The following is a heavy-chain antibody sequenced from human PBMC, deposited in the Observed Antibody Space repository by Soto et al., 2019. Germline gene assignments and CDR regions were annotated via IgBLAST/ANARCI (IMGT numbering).Heavy chain of an antibody. CDR1: GGSISSGAYS. J-gene: IGHJ4*02. CDR2: MFHSGST. CDR3: ARGAFGVVSHFDY. Sequence: QLQLQESGSGLVKPSQTLSLTCAVSGGSISSGAYSWSWLRQPPGKGLEWIGYMFHSGSTYYNPSLKSRVTISVDRSKNQFSLNLTSVTAADTAVYYCARGAFGVVSHFDYWGQGALVTVSS. D-gene: IGHD3-3*01. V-gene: IGHV4-30-2*01.